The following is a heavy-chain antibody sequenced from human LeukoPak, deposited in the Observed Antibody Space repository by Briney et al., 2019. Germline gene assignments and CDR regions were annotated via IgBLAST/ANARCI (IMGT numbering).Heavy chain of an antibody. Sequence: GGSLRLSCAASGFTVRSNSMTWVRQAPGRGLEWVSVIYSGGSTYYADSVSGRFTISRDESENTLFLQMTSLRVEDTALYYCARAREYCAGNVCYEYFQDWGQGTLVIVSS. J-gene: IGHJ1*01. CDR2: IYSGGST. D-gene: IGHD2-21*01. V-gene: IGHV3-53*01. CDR1: GFTVRSNS. CDR3: ARAREYCAGNVCYEYFQD.